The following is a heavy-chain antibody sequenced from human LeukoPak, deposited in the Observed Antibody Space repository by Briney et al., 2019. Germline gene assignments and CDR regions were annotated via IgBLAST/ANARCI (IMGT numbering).Heavy chain of an antibody. J-gene: IGHJ4*02. CDR3: ARGTYYFDY. CDR1: GLPFSSYA. V-gene: IGHV3-30-3*01. Sequence: HPGGSLRLSCAASGLPFSSYAMHWVRQPPGKGLEWVAVISYDGSNKYYADSVKGRFTISRDNSKNTLYLQMNSLRAEDTAVYYCARGTYYFDYWGQGTLVTVSS. CDR2: ISYDGSNK.